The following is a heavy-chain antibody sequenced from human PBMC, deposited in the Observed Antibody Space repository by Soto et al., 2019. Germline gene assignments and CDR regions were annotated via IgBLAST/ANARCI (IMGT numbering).Heavy chain of an antibody. CDR2: IYYSGST. J-gene: IGHJ3*01. D-gene: IGHD3-10*01. CDR1: GGSISSGGYY. V-gene: IGHV4-31*03. CDR3: ASQPYYYTSGTYYAFDV. Sequence: SETLSLSYTVSGGSISSGGYYWSWIRQHPGKGLEWIGYIYYSGSTYYNPSLKSRVTISVDTSQNQFSLNLSSVTAADTAVYYCASQPYYYTSGTYYAFDVWGRGTMVTVSS.